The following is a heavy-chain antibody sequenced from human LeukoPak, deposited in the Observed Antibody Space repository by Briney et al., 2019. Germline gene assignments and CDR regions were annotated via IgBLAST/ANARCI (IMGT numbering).Heavy chain of an antibody. J-gene: IGHJ4*02. V-gene: IGHV1-69*13. CDR2: IIPIFGTA. Sequence: ASVNVSCKASGGTFSSYAISWVRQAPGQGLEWMGGIIPIFGTANYAQKFQGRVTITADESTSTAYMELSSLRSEDTAVYYCARFRRVEMASYYFDYWGQGTLVTVSS. CDR1: GGTFSSYA. D-gene: IGHD5-24*01. CDR3: ARFRRVEMASYYFDY.